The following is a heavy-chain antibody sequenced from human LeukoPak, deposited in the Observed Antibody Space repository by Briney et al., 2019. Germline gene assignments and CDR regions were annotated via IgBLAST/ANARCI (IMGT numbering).Heavy chain of an antibody. J-gene: IGHJ3*02. CDR3: ARDVGTYYDYVWGSYRNGNAFDI. V-gene: IGHV1-46*01. CDR1: GYAFTSYY. D-gene: IGHD3-16*02. Sequence: ASVKVSCKASGYAFTSYYMHWARQAPGQGLEWMGIINPSGGSTSYAQKFQGRVTMTRDTSTSTVYMELSSLRSEDTAVYYCARDVGTYYDYVWGSYRNGNAFDIWGQGTMVTVSS. CDR2: INPSGGST.